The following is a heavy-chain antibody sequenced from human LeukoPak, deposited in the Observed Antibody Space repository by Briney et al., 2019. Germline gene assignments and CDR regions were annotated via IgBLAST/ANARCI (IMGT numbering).Heavy chain of an antibody. J-gene: IGHJ4*02. CDR3: ATSNDAKIAPFDH. CDR2: INTKGET. CDR1: GVSMSAYQ. V-gene: IGHV4-4*09. Sequence: SETLSLTCTVSGVSMSAYQWSWVRQSPEKGLEWIGCINTKGETSYNPSLKSRFTTSVDTSKSQFSLRLTSVTAADTAVYYCATSNDAKIAPFDHWGQGAPVTVSS. D-gene: IGHD2-21*01.